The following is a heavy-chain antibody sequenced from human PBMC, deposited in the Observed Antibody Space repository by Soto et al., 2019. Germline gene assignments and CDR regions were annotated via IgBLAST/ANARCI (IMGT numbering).Heavy chain of an antibody. V-gene: IGHV3-30*03. CDR1: GFSFSSHG. CDR2: ISYDGGNK. CDR3: ARGPLGGDYWAGFQY. J-gene: IGHJ4*02. Sequence: ESGGAVVQPGRSLTLSCLASGFSFSSHGMHWIRQAPGKGLEWLAVISYDGGNKNYADSVRDRFTISRDHSKNRVFLQINRLRPEDTAVYFCARGPLGGDYWAGFQYWGQGTVVIVSS. D-gene: IGHD4-17*01.